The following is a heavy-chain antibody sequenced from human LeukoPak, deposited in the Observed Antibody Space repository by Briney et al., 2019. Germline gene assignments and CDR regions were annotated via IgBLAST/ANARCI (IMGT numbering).Heavy chain of an antibody. CDR3: AELGITMIGGV. CDR1: GFTFSSYD. V-gene: IGHV3-30*18. D-gene: IGHD3-10*02. J-gene: IGHJ6*04. CDR2: ISYDGSNK. Sequence: GGSLRLSCSASGFTFSSYDMNWVRQAPGKGLEWVAIISYDGSNKYYVDSVKGRFTISRDSSKNTLYLQMNSLRAEDTAVYYCAELGITMIGGVWGKGTTVTTSS.